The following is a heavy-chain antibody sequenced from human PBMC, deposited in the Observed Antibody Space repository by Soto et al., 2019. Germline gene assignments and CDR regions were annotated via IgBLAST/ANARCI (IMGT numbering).Heavy chain of an antibody. CDR3: AKYSSSSRGFDY. J-gene: IGHJ4*02. V-gene: IGHV3-74*01. D-gene: IGHD6-6*01. CDR2: INSDGSST. Sequence: PGGSLRLSCAASGFTFSSYWMHWVRQAPGKGLVWVSRINSDGSSTSYADSVKGRFTISRDNAKNTLYLQMNSLRAEDTAVYYCAKYSSSSRGFDYWGQGNLVTVSS. CDR1: GFTFSSYW.